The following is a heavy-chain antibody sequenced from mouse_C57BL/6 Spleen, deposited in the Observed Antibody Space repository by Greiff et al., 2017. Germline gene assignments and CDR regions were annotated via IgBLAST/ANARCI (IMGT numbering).Heavy chain of an antibody. Sequence: QVQLQQPGAELVKPGASVNLSCKASGYTFTSYWMHWVKQRPGQGLEWIGMIHPNSGSTNYNEKFKSKATLTVDKSSSTAYMQRSSLTSEDSAVYYCARSGINYYFDYWGQGTTLTVSS. V-gene: IGHV1-64*01. CDR3: ARSGINYYFDY. J-gene: IGHJ2*01. D-gene: IGHD1-3*01. CDR2: IHPNSGST. CDR1: GYTFTSYW.